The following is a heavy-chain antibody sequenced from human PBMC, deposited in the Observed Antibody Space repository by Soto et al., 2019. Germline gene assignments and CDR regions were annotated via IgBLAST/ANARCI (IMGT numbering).Heavy chain of an antibody. D-gene: IGHD3-10*01. Sequence: EVQLLESGGGLVQPGGSLRLSCGVSGFTFNDFEMNWVRQAPGKGLEWLAYIDGSGTTKKYADSVRGRFTISRDNPNNSLFLQMSSLCAADKAIYYCARGFGRFNYWGQGTLVSVSS. CDR2: IDGSGTTK. CDR1: GFTFNDFE. J-gene: IGHJ4*02. CDR3: ARGFGRFNY. V-gene: IGHV3-48*03.